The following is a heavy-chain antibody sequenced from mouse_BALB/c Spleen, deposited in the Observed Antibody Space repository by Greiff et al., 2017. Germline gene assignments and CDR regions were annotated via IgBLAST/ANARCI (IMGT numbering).Heavy chain of an antibody. CDR3: ARGTTATWFAY. CDR1: GFNIKDYY. CDR2: IDPENGNT. D-gene: IGHD1-2*01. Sequence: VQLQQSGAELVRPGALVKLSCKASGFNIKDYYMHWVKQRPEQGLEWIGWIDPENGNTIYDPKFQGKASITADTSYNTAYLQLSSLTSEDTAVYYCARGTTATWFAYWGQGTLVTVSA. J-gene: IGHJ3*01. V-gene: IGHV14-1*02.